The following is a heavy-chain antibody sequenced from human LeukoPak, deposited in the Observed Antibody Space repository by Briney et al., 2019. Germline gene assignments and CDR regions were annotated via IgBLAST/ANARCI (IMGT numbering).Heavy chain of an antibody. CDR2: IIPIFGTA. CDR1: GYTFTSYY. CDR3: ARDQSSSSNLDY. J-gene: IGHJ4*02. V-gene: IGHV1-69*06. D-gene: IGHD6-6*01. Sequence: ASVKVSCKASGYTFTSYYMHWVRQAPGQGLEWMGGIIPIFGTANYAQKFQGRVTITADKSTSTAYMELSSLRSEDTAVYYCARDQSSSSNLDYWGQGTLVTVSS.